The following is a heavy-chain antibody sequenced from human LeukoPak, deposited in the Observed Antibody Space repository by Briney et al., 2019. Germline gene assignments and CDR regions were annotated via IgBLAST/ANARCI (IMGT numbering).Heavy chain of an antibody. CDR1: GGSISSYY. CDR3: ARRSAVAGTRFDP. CDR2: IYYSGST. Sequence: SETLSLTCTVSGGSISSYYWSWIRQPPGKGLEWIGYIYYSGSTYYNPSLKSRVTISVDTSKNQFSLKLSSVTAADTAVYYCARRSAVAGTRFDPWGQGTLVTVSS. J-gene: IGHJ5*02. D-gene: IGHD6-19*01. V-gene: IGHV4-59*12.